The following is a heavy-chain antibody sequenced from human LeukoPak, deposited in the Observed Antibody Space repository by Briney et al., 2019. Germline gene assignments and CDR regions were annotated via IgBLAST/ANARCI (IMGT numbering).Heavy chain of an antibody. CDR1: GFTFSLYS. CDR3: ARDASRDGYNLLFDY. J-gene: IGHJ4*02. CDR2: INRDGSTI. D-gene: IGHD5-24*01. V-gene: IGHV3-48*02. Sequence: GGSLRLSCAASGFTFSLYSMNWVRQTPGKGLEWVSYINRDGSTIYYRDSVKGRFTISRDNAKNSLYLQMNSLRDEDAAVYYCARDASRDGYNLLFDYWGQGNLVTVSS.